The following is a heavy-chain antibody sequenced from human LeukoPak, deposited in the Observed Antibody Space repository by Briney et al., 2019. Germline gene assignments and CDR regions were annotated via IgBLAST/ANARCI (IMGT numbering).Heavy chain of an antibody. J-gene: IGHJ4*02. CDR1: GGSISSYY. Sequence: SETLSLTCTVSGGSISSYYWSWIRQPPGKGLEWIGYIYYSGSTNYNPSLKSRVTISVDTSKNQFSLKLSSVTAADTAVYYCARGVINWFNYFDYWGQGTLVTVSS. V-gene: IGHV4-59*01. D-gene: IGHD1-20*01. CDR2: IYYSGST. CDR3: ARGVINWFNYFDY.